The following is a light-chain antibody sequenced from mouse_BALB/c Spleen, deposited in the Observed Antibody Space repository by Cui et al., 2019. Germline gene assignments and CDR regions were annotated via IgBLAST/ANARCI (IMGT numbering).Light chain of an antibody. Sequence: QIVLTQSPAIMSASPGEKVTITCSASSSVSYMHWFQQKPGTSPKLWIYRTSNLASGVPARFSGSGSGTSYSLTICRMEAEDAATYYCQQRSSYPFTFGSGTKLEIK. CDR1: SSVSY. CDR2: RTS. J-gene: IGKJ4*01. CDR3: QQRSSYPFT. V-gene: IGKV4-57*01.